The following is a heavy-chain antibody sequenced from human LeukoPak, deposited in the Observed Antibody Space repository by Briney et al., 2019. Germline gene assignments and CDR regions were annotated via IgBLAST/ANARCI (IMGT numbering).Heavy chain of an antibody. CDR3: AKDIQGGSYYVGAFDI. D-gene: IGHD1-26*01. J-gene: IGHJ3*02. Sequence: AGGSLRLSCAASGFTFDDYAMHWVRQAPGKGLEWVSGISWNSGSIGYADSVKGRFTISRDNAKNSLYLQMNSLRAEDMALYYCAKDIQGGSYYVGAFDIWGQGTMVTVSS. V-gene: IGHV3-9*03. CDR1: GFTFDDYA. CDR2: ISWNSGSI.